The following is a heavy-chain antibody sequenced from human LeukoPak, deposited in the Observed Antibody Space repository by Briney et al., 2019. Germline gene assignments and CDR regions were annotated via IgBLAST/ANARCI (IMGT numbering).Heavy chain of an antibody. V-gene: IGHV3-21*01. Sequence: PGGSLRLSCAASGFTFTYYTINWVRQAPGKGLEWVSSISSSSNNIYYADSVKGQFTISRDNAKNSVYLQMNSLRVEDTAVYYCARDRGIVEFDYWGQGTLVTVSS. CDR1: GFTFTYYT. D-gene: IGHD2-21*01. CDR3: ARDRGIVEFDY. CDR2: ISSSSNNI. J-gene: IGHJ4*02.